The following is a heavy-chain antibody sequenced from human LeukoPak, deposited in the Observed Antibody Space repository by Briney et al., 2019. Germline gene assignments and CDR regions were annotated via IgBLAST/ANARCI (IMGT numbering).Heavy chain of an antibody. J-gene: IGHJ6*02. CDR1: GGSISSYY. Sequence: SETLSLTCTVSGGSISSYYWSWIRQPPGKGLEWIGYIYYSGSTNYNPSLKSRVTISVDTSKNQFSLKLSSVTAADTAVYYCARHPLSCSGGSCYYLDYYYGMDVWGQGTTVTVSS. CDR2: IYYSGST. CDR3: ARHPLSCSGGSCYYLDYYYGMDV. D-gene: IGHD2-15*01. V-gene: IGHV4-59*01.